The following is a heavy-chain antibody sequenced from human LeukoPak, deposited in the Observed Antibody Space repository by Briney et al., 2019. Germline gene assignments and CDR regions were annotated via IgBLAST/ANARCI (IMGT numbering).Heavy chain of an antibody. CDR1: GGSISSGGYY. CDR3: AAEGGYNRPFDY. CDR2: IYYSGST. J-gene: IGHJ4*02. V-gene: IGHV4-31*03. D-gene: IGHD5-24*01. Sequence: SETLSHTCTVSGGSISSGGYYWSWVRQHPGKGLEWIGYIYYSGSTYYNPSLKSRVTISVDTSKNQFSLKLSSVTAADTAVSYCAAEGGYNRPFDYWGQGTLVTVSS.